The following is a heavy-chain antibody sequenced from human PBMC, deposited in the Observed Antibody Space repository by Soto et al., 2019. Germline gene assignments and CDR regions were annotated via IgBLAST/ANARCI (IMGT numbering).Heavy chain of an antibody. CDR3: ATDRNWVDP. CDR2: MSTSNGNT. J-gene: IGHJ5*02. V-gene: IGHV1-18*01. Sequence: QVQLVQSGAEVKKPGASVKVSCKASGYTFTSYDISWVRQAPGQGLEWMGWMSTSNGNTNYAQKFQGRVTMTTDTSTSTANMALRRLRPDDTAVYFCATDRNWVDPWGQGTLVTVS. CDR1: GYTFTSYD.